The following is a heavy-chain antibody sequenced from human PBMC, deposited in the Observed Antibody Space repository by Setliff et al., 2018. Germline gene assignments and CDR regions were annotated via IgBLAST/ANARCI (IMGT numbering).Heavy chain of an antibody. J-gene: IGHJ2*01. D-gene: IGHD3-22*01. CDR2: IYYTGST. V-gene: IGHV4-31*03. CDR1: GGSINSGDYF. Sequence: PSETLSLTCTVSGGSINSGDYFWSWFRQLPGKGLEWIGYIYYTGSTHYNPSLKSRLTMSVDTSKNRFSLNLKSVTAADTAVYFCARDGSYYDRGGNRTWFFDLWGRGTLVTVYS. CDR3: ARDGSYYDRGGNRTWFFDL.